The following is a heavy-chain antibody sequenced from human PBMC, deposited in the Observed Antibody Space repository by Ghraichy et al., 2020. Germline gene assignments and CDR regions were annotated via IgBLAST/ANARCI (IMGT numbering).Heavy chain of an antibody. D-gene: IGHD6-19*01. CDR1: GDSMNNDY. CDR3: AKGAGWYNY. V-gene: IGHV4-59*01. J-gene: IGHJ4*02. CDR2: IHYSGKT. Sequence: SETLSLTCTVSGDSMNNDYWSWLRQTPGEGLEWIAYIHYSGKTNYNPSLKSRVTISLDTSRRQFSLRLTPVSATDTAVYYCAKGAGWYNYWGQGTLVTVSS.